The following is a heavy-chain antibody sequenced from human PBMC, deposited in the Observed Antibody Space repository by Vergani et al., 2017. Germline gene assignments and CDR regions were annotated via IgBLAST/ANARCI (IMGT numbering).Heavy chain of an antibody. V-gene: IGHV1-18*01. D-gene: IGHD5-12*01. CDR3: GRGMEDRGYSGYDPLYYGMDV. CDR1: GYTFTSYG. CDR2: ISAYNGNT. J-gene: IGHJ6*02. Sequence: QVQLVQSGAEVKKPGASVKVSCKASGYTFTSYGICWVRQAPGQGLEWMGWISAYNGNTNYAQKLQGRVTMTTDTSTSTAYMELRSLRSDDTAVYYCGRGMEDRGYSGYDPLYYGMDVWGQGTTVTVSS.